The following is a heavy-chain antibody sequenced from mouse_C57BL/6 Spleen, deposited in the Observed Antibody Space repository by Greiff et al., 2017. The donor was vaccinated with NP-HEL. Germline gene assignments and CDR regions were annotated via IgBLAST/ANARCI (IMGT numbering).Heavy chain of an antibody. CDR2: INPNNGGT. CDR3: ARSGSSALYAMDY. D-gene: IGHD1-1*01. J-gene: IGHJ4*01. V-gene: IGHV1-18*01. CDR1: GYTFTDYN. Sequence: VQLQQSGPELVKPGASVKIPCKASGYTFTDYNMDWVKQSHGKSLEWIGDINPNNGGTIYNQKFKGKATLTVDKSSSTAYMERRSLTSEDTAVYYCARSGSSALYAMDYWGQGTSVTVSS.